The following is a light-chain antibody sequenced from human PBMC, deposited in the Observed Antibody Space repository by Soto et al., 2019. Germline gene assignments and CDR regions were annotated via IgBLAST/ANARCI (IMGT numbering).Light chain of an antibody. Sequence: DIQMTQSPSILSASVGDRVTITCRASQSIRSWLAWYQQKPGKAPKLLIYDAYSLESGVPSRFSGRRSGTNFTLTINSLQPEDFATYYCQQSYRTPHTFGQGTKLETK. J-gene: IGKJ2*01. CDR3: QQSYRTPHT. V-gene: IGKV1-5*01. CDR1: QSIRSW. CDR2: DAY.